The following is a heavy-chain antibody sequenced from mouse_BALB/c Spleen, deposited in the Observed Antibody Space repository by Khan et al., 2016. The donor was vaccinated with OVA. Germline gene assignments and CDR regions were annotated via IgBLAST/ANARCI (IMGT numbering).Heavy chain of an antibody. Sequence: QVQLQQSGAELVKPGASVKLSCKASGYTFTNYWIHWVKQRPGQGLEWIGKIYPVTGNTNYNEKVKDKATLTVDKSSSTAYMQLSSLTSEDSAVYFCTREGDVYYFNYWGQGTTVTVSS. CDR1: GYTFTNYW. V-gene: IGHV1S132*01. J-gene: IGHJ2*01. CDR3: TREGDVYYFNY. CDR2: IYPVTGNT.